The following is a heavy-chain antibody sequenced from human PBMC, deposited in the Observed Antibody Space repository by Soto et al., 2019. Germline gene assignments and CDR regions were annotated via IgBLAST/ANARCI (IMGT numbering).Heavy chain of an antibody. J-gene: IGHJ5*02. D-gene: IGHD3-9*01. CDR3: ARSPLDTLTGYYVVGTFDP. Sequence: ASVKVSCKASGYTFTNYGISWVRQAPGQGLEWMGWISSYNANTNYAQKLQGRVTMTTDTSTSTASMELRSLRSDDTAVYYWARSPLDTLTGYYVVGTFDPWGQGTLVTGSS. CDR1: GYTFTNYG. V-gene: IGHV1-18*01. CDR2: ISSYNANT.